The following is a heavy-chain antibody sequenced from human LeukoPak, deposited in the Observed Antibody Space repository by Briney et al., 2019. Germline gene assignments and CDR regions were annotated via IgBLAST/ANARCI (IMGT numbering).Heavy chain of an antibody. CDR1: GDSVSSNSAV. D-gene: IGHD7-27*01. J-gene: IGHJ4*02. V-gene: IGHV6-1*01. CDR2: TYYRSKWSN. CDR3: ATGDQNFDY. Sequence: SQTLSLTSAVSGDSVSSNSAVWNWVRQSPSRGLEWLGRTYYRSKWSNNYAVSVKSRITINPDTSKNQFSLQLNSVTPEDTAVYYCATGDQNFDYWGQGTLVTVSS.